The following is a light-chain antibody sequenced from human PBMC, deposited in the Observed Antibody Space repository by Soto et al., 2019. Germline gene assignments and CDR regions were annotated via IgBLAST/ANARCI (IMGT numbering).Light chain of an antibody. J-gene: IGLJ2*01. V-gene: IGLV2-8*01. CDR3: SSYAANNNLL. CDR1: SSDVAGYNF. CDR2: EVN. Sequence: QSVLTQPPSASGSPGQSVTISCSGTSSDVAGYNFVSWYQQHPGKAPKLMIYEVNKRPSGVPDRFSGSKSDNTASLTVSGLQAEDEADYYCSSYAANNNLLFGGGTKLTVL.